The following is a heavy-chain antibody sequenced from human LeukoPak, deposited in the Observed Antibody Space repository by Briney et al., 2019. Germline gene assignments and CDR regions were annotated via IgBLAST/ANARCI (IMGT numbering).Heavy chain of an antibody. Sequence: ASVKVSCKASGYTFTSYDINWVRQATGQGLEWMGWINAGNGNTKYSQKFQGRVTITRDTSASTAYMELSSLRSEDTAVYYCARASALYGSDYWGQGTLVTVSS. CDR2: INAGNGNT. V-gene: IGHV1-3*01. J-gene: IGHJ4*02. CDR3: ARASALYGSDY. D-gene: IGHD2/OR15-2a*01. CDR1: GYTFTSYD.